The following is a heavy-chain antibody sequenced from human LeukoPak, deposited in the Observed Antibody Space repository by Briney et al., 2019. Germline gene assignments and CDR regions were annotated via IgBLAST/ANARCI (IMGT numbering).Heavy chain of an antibody. D-gene: IGHD1-26*01. CDR3: ARHEYSGSYYGLSWFDP. Sequence: SETLSLTXTVSGGSISSSGYYWGGIRQPPGKGLEWIASIYYSGSTYYNPSLKSRVTISVDTSKNQLSLKLSSLTAADTAVYYCARHEYSGSYYGLSWFDPWGQGTLVTVSS. CDR2: IYYSGST. CDR1: GGSISSSGYY. V-gene: IGHV4-39*01. J-gene: IGHJ5*02.